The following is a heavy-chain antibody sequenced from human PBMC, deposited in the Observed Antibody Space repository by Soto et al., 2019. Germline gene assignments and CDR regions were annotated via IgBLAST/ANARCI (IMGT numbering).Heavy chain of an antibody. CDR3: AKAIGGARYYGMDV. D-gene: IGHD1-20*01. V-gene: IGHV3-9*01. J-gene: IGHJ6*02. Sequence: EVPLVESGGGLVQPGRSLRLSCAASGFIFNDYAMHWVRQAPGKGLEWVAGMTWNSVVIGYADSVKGRFTISRDNAKNALYLQMASLRAEDTALYFCAKAIGGARYYGMDVWGQGTTVTVSS. CDR2: MTWNSVVI. CDR1: GFIFNDYA.